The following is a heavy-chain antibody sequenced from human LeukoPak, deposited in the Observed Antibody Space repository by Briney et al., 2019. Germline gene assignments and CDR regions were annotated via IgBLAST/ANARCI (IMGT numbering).Heavy chain of an antibody. CDR3: ARADTVTTPIDY. D-gene: IGHD4-17*01. Sequence: ASVKVSCKASGYTFTSCYMHWVRQAPGQGLEWMGIINPSGGSTSYAQKFQGRVTMTRDTSTSTVYMELSSLRSEDTAVYYCARADTVTTPIDYWGQGTLVTVSS. V-gene: IGHV1-46*01. CDR1: GYTFTSCY. CDR2: INPSGGST. J-gene: IGHJ4*02.